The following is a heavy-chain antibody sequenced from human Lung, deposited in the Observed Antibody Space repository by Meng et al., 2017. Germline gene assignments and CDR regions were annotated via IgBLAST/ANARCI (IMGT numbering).Heavy chain of an antibody. CDR3: ARGPTTMAHDFDY. V-gene: IGHV4-34*02. J-gene: IGHJ4*02. CDR2: INHSGST. CDR1: CGSLIDYY. Sequence: QLCAEWILHPSESLSLPRVVSCGSLIDYYWGWIRQPPGKGLEWIGEINHSGSTNYNPSLESRATISVDTSQNNLSLKLSSVTAADSAVYYCARGPTTMAHDFDYWGQGTLVTVSS. D-gene: IGHD4-11*01.